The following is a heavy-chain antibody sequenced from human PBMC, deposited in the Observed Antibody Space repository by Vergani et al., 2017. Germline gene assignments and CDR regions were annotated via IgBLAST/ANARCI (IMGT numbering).Heavy chain of an antibody. CDR3: TRPVHEEVGARGVDY. CDR2: IWYDGSNK. Sequence: QVQLVESGGGVVQPGRSLRLSCAASGFTFSSYGMHWVRQAPGKGLEWVAVIWYDGSNKYYADSVKGRFTISRDNSKNTLYLQMNSLRAEDTAVYYCTRPVHEEVGARGVDYWGQGTLVTVSS. J-gene: IGHJ4*02. V-gene: IGHV3-33*01. D-gene: IGHD1-26*01. CDR1: GFTFSSYG.